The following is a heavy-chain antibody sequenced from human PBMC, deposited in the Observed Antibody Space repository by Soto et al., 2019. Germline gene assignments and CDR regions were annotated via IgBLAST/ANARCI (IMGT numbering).Heavy chain of an antibody. CDR1: GGSISSGGYY. Sequence: SETLSLTCTVSGGSISSGGYYWSWIRQHPGKGLEWIGYIYYSGSTYYNPSLKSRVTISVDTSKNQFSLKLSSVTAADTAVYYCARDNAGTTDYWGQGTLVTVSS. CDR3: ARDNAGTTDY. J-gene: IGHJ4*02. CDR2: IYYSGST. V-gene: IGHV4-31*03. D-gene: IGHD1-7*01.